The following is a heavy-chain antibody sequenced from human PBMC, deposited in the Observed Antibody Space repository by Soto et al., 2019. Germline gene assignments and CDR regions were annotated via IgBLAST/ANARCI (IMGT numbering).Heavy chain of an antibody. D-gene: IGHD1-7*01. J-gene: IGHJ4*02. V-gene: IGHV4-59*01. CDR1: GGSISSYY. CDR3: ARDGVSSTEYTWNYGTYFDY. Sequence: PSETLSLTCTVSGGSISSYYWSWIRPPPGKGLEWIGYIYYSGSTNYNPSLKSRVTISVDSTKQTLYLQMNSLRPDDTAMYYCARDGVSSTEYTWNYGTYFDYWGQGALVTVSS. CDR2: IYYSGST.